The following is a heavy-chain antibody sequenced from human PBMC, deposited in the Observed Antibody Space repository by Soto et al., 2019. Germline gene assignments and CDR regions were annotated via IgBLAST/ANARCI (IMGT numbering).Heavy chain of an antibody. Sequence: SSLTGHCTASGYAFTSYDINWVRQATVQGLDWMGGIIPIFGTANYAQKFQGRVTITADESTSTAYMELSSLRSEDTAVYYCARDRSIAARPGWFDPWGQGTLVTVSS. V-gene: IGHV1-69*13. CDR1: GYAFTSYD. D-gene: IGHD6-6*01. CDR2: IIPIFGTA. CDR3: ARDRSIAARPGWFDP. J-gene: IGHJ5*02.